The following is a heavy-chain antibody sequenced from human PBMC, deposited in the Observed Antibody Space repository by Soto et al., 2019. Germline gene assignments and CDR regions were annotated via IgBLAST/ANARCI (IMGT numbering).Heavy chain of an antibody. V-gene: IGHV1-69*02. D-gene: IGHD3-10*01. CDR3: ATRRGDGYNDY. Sequence: QVQLVQSGAEVKKPGSSVKVSCKASGGTFSSYTISWVRQAPGQGLEWMGRIIPILGIANYAQKFQGRVTITADKSTSTAYMELSSLRSEDTAVDYCATRRGDGYNDYWGQGTLVTVSS. J-gene: IGHJ4*02. CDR2: IIPILGIA. CDR1: GGTFSSYT.